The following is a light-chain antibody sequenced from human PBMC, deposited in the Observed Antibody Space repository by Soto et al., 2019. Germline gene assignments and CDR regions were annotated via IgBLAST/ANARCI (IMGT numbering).Light chain of an antibody. Sequence: DIQMTQSPSTLSASVGDRVTITCRASQSSSSWLAWYQQKPGKAPNLLIYEASRLESAVPSRFSGSASGTEFTLTINSLQPDDFATYFCQQYSSYPETFGQGTKVDIK. CDR3: QQYSSYPET. J-gene: IGKJ1*01. CDR1: QSSSSW. CDR2: EAS. V-gene: IGKV1-5*03.